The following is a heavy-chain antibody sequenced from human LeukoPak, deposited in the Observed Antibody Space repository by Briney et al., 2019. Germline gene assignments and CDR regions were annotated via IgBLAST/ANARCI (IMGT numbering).Heavy chain of an antibody. CDR2: IYYSGST. Sequence: SETLSLTCTVSGGSISSYYWSWIRQPPGKGLEWIGYIYYSGSTNYNPSLKSRVTISVDTSKNRFSLKLSSVTAADTAVYYCARARGNGNWFDPWGQGTLVTVSS. CDR3: ARARGNGNWFDP. CDR1: GGSISSYY. J-gene: IGHJ5*02. D-gene: IGHD4-23*01. V-gene: IGHV4-59*01.